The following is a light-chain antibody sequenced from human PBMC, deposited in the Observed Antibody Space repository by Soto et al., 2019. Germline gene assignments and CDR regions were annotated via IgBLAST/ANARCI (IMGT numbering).Light chain of an antibody. CDR2: GNS. J-gene: IGLJ3*02. Sequence: QSVVTQPPSVSGAPGQRVTISCTGSSSNIGADYDVHWYQQLPGTAPKLLIYGNSNRPSGVPDRFSGSKSGTSASLAITGLQAEDEADYYCQSYDSSLSAVVFGGGTKL. V-gene: IGLV1-40*01. CDR1: SSNIGADYD. CDR3: QSYDSSLSAVV.